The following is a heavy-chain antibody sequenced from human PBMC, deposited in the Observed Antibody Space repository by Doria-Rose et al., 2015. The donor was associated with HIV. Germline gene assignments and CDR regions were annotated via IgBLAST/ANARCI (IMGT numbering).Heavy chain of an antibody. CDR1: GDSVSSNTAA. CDR3: VRDGEMGLDAFDI. J-gene: IGHJ3*02. CDR2: IYYRSKWYN. Sequence: QVQLQQWGPGLVKPSQTLSFTCAISGDSVSSNTAAWNWMRQSPSRGLEWLGRIYYRSKWYNDYAASVKRRITISPDTSKNQFSLQLNSVTPEDTALYYCVRDGEMGLDAFDIWGQGTMVTVSS. V-gene: IGHV6-1*01. D-gene: IGHD1-26*01.